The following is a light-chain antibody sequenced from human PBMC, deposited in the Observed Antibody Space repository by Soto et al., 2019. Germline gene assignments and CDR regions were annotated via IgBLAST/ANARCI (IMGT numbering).Light chain of an antibody. CDR1: QTIRSNY. Sequence: ETVLTQSPGTLSWSPGERATLSCRASQTIRSNYLAWYRQTPGQAPRLLIYGASNRATGIADRFSGSGSGTDFTLIISRLEPEDFALYYCQQYGSPWTFGQGTKVEIK. CDR3: QQYGSPWT. J-gene: IGKJ1*01. V-gene: IGKV3-20*01. CDR2: GAS.